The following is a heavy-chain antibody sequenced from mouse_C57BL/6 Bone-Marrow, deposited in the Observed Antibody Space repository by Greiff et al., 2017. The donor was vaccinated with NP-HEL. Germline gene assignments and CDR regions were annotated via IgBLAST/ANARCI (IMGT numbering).Heavy chain of an antibody. D-gene: IGHD1-1*01. V-gene: IGHV1-19*01. Sequence: EVQLQQSGPVLVKPGASVKMSCKASGYTFTDYYMNWVKQSHGKSLEWIGVINPYNGGTSYNQKFKGKATLTVDKSSSTAYMELNSLTSEDSAVYYGERGNYGDAGGENYYDYWGQSPTLTVSS. J-gene: IGHJ2*01. CDR2: INPYNGGT. CDR1: GYTFTDYY. CDR3: ERGNYGDAGGENYYDY.